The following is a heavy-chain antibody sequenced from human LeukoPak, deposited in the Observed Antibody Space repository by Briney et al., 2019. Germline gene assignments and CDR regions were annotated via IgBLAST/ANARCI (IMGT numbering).Heavy chain of an antibody. J-gene: IGHJ4*02. Sequence: SQTLSLTCTVSGGSISSGGYYWSWIRQHPGKGLEWIGYIYYSGSTYYNPSLKSRVTISVDTSKNQFSLKLSSVTAADTAVYYCARGPGSGSYYKVGFDYWGQGTLVTVSS. CDR1: GGSISSGGYY. CDR3: ARGPGSGSYYKVGFDY. D-gene: IGHD3-10*01. CDR2: IYYSGST. V-gene: IGHV4-31*03.